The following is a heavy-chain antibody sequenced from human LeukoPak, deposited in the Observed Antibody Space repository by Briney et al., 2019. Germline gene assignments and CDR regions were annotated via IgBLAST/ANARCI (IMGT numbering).Heavy chain of an antibody. Sequence: GGSLRPSCAASGFTVSSNHMSWVREGPGKGLEWVAVIYSGGSTYYAHSVKGRFTISIDNSKNTLYLQMSSLRAEHTTVYYCVKGPYCSCDGCQERFDYWGQGTLVTVSS. D-gene: IGHD2-15*01. CDR3: VKGPYCSCDGCQERFDY. CDR1: GFTVSSNH. J-gene: IGHJ4*02. V-gene: IGHV3-66*01. CDR2: IYSGGST.